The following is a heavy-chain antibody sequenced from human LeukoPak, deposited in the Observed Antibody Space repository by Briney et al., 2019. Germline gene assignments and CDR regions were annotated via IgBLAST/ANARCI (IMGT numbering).Heavy chain of an antibody. D-gene: IGHD3-10*01. CDR3: TRVEAIGYGSGTYYFDY. J-gene: IGHJ4*02. CDR1: GFTFGDYA. V-gene: IGHV3-49*04. Sequence: GGSLRPSCTASGFTFGDYAMSWVRQAPGKGLEWVGFIRSKAYGGTTEYAASVKGRFTISRDDSKSIAYLQMNSLKTEDTAVYYCTRVEAIGYGSGTYYFDYWGQGTLITVSS. CDR2: IRSKAYGGTT.